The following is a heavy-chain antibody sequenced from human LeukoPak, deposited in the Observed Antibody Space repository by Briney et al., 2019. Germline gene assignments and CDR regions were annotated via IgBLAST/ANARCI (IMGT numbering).Heavy chain of an antibody. Sequence: SETLSLTCTVSGGSISSYYWSWIRQPPGKGLEGIGYIYYSGSTNYNPSLKSRVTISVDTSKNQFSLKLSSVTAADTAVYYCARGGIYDYGDYRSFDYWGQGTLVTVSS. J-gene: IGHJ4*02. CDR1: GGSISSYY. CDR3: ARGGIYDYGDYRSFDY. V-gene: IGHV4-59*01. D-gene: IGHD4-17*01. CDR2: IYYSGST.